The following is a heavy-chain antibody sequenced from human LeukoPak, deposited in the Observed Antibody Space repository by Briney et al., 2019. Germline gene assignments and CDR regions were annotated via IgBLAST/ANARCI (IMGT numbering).Heavy chain of an antibody. V-gene: IGHV3-48*03. Sequence: PGGSLRLSCAASGFTFSSYEMNWVRQAPGKGLEWVSYISSSGSTIYYADSAKGRFTISRDNAKNSLYLQLNSLRAEDTAVYYFVRDDLKYYYDNSSYYEFDIWGQGTMVTVSS. CDR1: GFTFSSYE. D-gene: IGHD3-22*01. CDR3: VRDDLKYYYDNSSYYEFDI. J-gene: IGHJ3*02. CDR2: ISSSGSTI.